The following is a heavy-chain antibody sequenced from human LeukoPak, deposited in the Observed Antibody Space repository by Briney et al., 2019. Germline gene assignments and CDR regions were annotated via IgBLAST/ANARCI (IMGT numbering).Heavy chain of an antibody. Sequence: GGSLRLSCAASGFTFSSYAMHWVRQAPGKGLEWVAVISYDGSNKYYADSVKGRFTISRDNSKNTLYLQMNSLRAEDTAVYYCARGPYDFWSGYFDFVTKTDAFDIWGQGTMVTVSS. CDR3: ARGPYDFWSGYFDFVTKTDAFDI. CDR2: ISYDGSNK. D-gene: IGHD3-3*01. CDR1: GFTFSSYA. J-gene: IGHJ3*02. V-gene: IGHV3-30-3*01.